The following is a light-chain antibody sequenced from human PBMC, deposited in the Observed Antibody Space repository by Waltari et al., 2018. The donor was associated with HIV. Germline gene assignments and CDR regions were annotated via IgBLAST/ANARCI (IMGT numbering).Light chain of an antibody. V-gene: IGKV3-15*01. Sequence: ETVMTQSPDILSVSPGERPTLSCRASQSVGGDVAWYQQKPGQAPRLLIYGATSRATGIPARFSASGSGTEFILTISSLQSEDFAVYFCQQYNHWPLTFGGGTK. J-gene: IGKJ4*01. CDR1: QSVGGD. CDR3: QQYNHWPLT. CDR2: GAT.